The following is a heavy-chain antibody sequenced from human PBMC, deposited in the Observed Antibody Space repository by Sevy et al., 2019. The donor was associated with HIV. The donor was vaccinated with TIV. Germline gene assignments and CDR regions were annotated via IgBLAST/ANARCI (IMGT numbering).Heavy chain of an antibody. CDR2: IIAVSGTT. D-gene: IGHD3-16*01. J-gene: IGHJ5*02. Sequence: AAVKVSCKTSGGTFSGYAISWVRQAPRQGLERMGGIIAVSGTTNYVEKFQGRLTITADVSTRTVYMELRSLKTEDTAIDYCARDRDRGWFDPWGQGTLVTVSS. CDR3: ARDRDRGWFDP. V-gene: IGHV1-69*13. CDR1: GGTFSGYA.